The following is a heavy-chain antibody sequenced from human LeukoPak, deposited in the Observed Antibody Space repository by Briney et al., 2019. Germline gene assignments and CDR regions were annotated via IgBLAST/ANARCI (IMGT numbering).Heavy chain of an antibody. D-gene: IGHD2-2*01. CDR3: ARDYCSSTSCYLTGYYYYGMDV. J-gene: IGHJ6*02. CDR1: GFTFSSYA. V-gene: IGHV3-23*01. CDR2: ISGSGGST. Sequence: GGSLRLSCAASGFTFSSYAMSWVRQAPGKGLEWVSAISGSGGSTYYADSVKGRFTISRDNSKNTLYLQMNSLRAEDTAVYYCARDYCSSTSCYLTGYYYYGMDVWGQGTTVTVSS.